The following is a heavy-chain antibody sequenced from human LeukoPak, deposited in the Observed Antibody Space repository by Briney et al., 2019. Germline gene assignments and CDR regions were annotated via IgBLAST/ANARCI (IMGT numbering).Heavy chain of an antibody. CDR3: VRGRTDYYYYMDV. Sequence: PSETLSLTCGVSGEPFSGYYWSWIRQPPGKGLEWIGDISESGSTNYNPSLKSRVTIPVDPSKNQFSLKLTSMTAADTAVYFCVRGRTDYYYYMDVWGKGTTVTVSS. CDR2: ISESGST. CDR1: GEPFSGYY. V-gene: IGHV4-34*01. J-gene: IGHJ6*03.